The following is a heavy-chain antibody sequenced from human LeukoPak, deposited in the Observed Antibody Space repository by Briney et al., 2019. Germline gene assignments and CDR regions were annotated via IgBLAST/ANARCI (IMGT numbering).Heavy chain of an antibody. CDR2: MYTGGTT. J-gene: IGHJ4*02. V-gene: IGHV3-53*01. CDR3: AKDEATSGGGLAS. Sequence: PGGSLRLSCAASGFTVSVTHMSWVRQAPGKGLEWVSAMYTGGTTYYADSVAGRFTVSRDNSKNTLYLHMNGLRVEDTAVYYCAKDEATSGGGLASWGQGTLVSVSS. D-gene: IGHD3-16*01. CDR1: GFTVSVTH.